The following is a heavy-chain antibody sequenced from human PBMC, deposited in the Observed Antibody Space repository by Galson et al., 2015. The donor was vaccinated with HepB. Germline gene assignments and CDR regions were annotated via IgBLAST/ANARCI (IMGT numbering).Heavy chain of an antibody. V-gene: IGHV3-74*01. D-gene: IGHD2-15*01. CDR3: ARGGPRYCSGGTCPGALEI. Sequence: SLRLSCAASGFTFSNYWMHWVCQVPGKGLVWVSRIESDGSVADYADSVKGRFTISRDNAKDTVYLQMNSLRVEDTAVYYCARGGPRYCSGGTCPGALEIWGQGTMVTVSS. J-gene: IGHJ3*02. CDR1: GFTFSNYW. CDR2: IESDGSVA.